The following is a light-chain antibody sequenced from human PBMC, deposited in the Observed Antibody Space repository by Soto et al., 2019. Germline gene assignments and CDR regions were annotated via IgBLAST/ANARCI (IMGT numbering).Light chain of an antibody. CDR3: AAWDDSLSVV. J-gene: IGLJ2*01. Sequence: QSVLTQPPSASGTPGQSVTISCSGSGSNIGSNSVNWYQQVPGTAPKLLIYRNNQRPSGVPDRFSGSKSGTSASLAISGLRSEDEADYYCAAWDDSLSVVFGGGTQLTVL. CDR1: GSNIGSNS. V-gene: IGLV1-47*01. CDR2: RNN.